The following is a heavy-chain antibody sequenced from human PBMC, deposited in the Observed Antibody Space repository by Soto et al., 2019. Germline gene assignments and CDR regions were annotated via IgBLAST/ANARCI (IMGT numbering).Heavy chain of an antibody. Sequence: LPCAASGFTFTRFSMNWVRQAPGKGLEWVSSISSTTNYIYYGDSMKGRFTISRDNAKNSLYLEMNSLRAEDTAVYYCARESEDLPSNFDYWGQGTLVTVSS. CDR2: ISSTTNYI. J-gene: IGHJ4*02. CDR1: GFTFTRFS. CDR3: ARESEDLPSNFDY. V-gene: IGHV3-21*06.